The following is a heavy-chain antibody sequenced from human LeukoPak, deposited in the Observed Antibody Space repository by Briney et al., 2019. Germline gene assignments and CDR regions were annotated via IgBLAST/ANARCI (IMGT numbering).Heavy chain of an antibody. CDR2: INPNRGGT. CDR1: GYTFTGHY. J-gene: IGHJ4*02. Sequence: WASVKVSCKASGYTFTGHYMHWVRQAPGQGLEWMGWINPNRGGTNFAQKFQGRVTMTRDTSITTAYMELSRLRSDDTAVYYCARDRREVSYYGSGTFKFGENYFDYWAREPYSPSPQ. V-gene: IGHV1-2*02. CDR3: ARDRREVSYYGSGTFKFGENYFDY. D-gene: IGHD3-10*01.